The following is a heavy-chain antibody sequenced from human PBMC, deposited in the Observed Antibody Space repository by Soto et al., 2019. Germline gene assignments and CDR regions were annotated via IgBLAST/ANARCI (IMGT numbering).Heavy chain of an antibody. V-gene: IGHV1-18*01. CDR3: ARNRFDHYDFWSGYPRHDY. Sequence: ASVKVSCKASGYTFTSYGISWVRQAPGQGLEWMGWISACNGNTNYAQKLQGRVTMTTDTSTSTAYMELRSLRSDDTAVYYCARNRFDHYDFWSGYPRHDYWGQGTLVTVSS. J-gene: IGHJ4*02. CDR2: ISACNGNT. CDR1: GYTFTSYG. D-gene: IGHD3-3*01.